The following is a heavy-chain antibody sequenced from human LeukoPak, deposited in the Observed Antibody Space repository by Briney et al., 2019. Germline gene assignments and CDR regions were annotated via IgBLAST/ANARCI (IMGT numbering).Heavy chain of an antibody. CDR2: VTHTGTT. Sequence: SETLSLTCAVYGGSFSGYYWSGIRQRPGKGLEGSGEVTHTGTTNYNPSLKSRVTISVGTSKNEFSLKLNSVTAADTAVYYCARHRGYTYGDYWGQGTLVTVSS. CDR3: ARHRGYTYGDY. V-gene: IGHV4-34*01. J-gene: IGHJ4*02. D-gene: IGHD5-18*01. CDR1: GGSFSGYY.